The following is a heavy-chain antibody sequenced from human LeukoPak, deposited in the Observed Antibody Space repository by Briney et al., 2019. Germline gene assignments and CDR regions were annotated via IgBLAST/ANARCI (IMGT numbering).Heavy chain of an antibody. V-gene: IGHV3-30*04. CDR3: ARSWDYYGSGSYPY. CDR1: GFTFNNYA. Sequence: GRSLRLSCAASGFTFNNYAMHWVRQAPGKGLEWVAVISYDGSNKYYADSVKGRFTISRDNSKSTLYLQMNSLRAEDTAVYYCARSWDYYGSGSYPYWGQGTLVTVSS. J-gene: IGHJ4*02. D-gene: IGHD3-10*01. CDR2: ISYDGSNK.